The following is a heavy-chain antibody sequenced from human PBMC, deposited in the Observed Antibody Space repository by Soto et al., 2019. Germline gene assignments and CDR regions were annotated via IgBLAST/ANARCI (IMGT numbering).Heavy chain of an antibody. Sequence: GESLKISCKGSGYSFTSYWIGWVRQMPGKGLEWMGIIYPGDSDTRYSPSFQGQVTISADKSISTAYLQWSSLKASDTAMYYCARGGDTAMVSYYYYGMDVWGQGTTVTVSS. CDR1: GYSFTSYW. CDR2: IYPGDSDT. D-gene: IGHD5-18*01. J-gene: IGHJ6*02. CDR3: ARGGDTAMVSYYYYGMDV. V-gene: IGHV5-51*01.